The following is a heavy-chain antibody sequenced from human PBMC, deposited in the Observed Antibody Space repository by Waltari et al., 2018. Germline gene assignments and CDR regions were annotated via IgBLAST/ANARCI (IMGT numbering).Heavy chain of an antibody. CDR2: LHAGGAA. CDR3: ARAGLGSPSQWLQLLDL. V-gene: IGHV3-53*01. J-gene: IGHJ5*02. D-gene: IGHD5-12*01. Sequence: EVQLVESGGGLIQPGGSLRLSCVASGFTVSHHYMSWVRQAPGKGLEWVSVLHAGGAAYYAESVKGRFTVSRDNSENTLYLQMNSLRDEDTAIYFCARAGLGSPSQWLQLLDLWGQGTLVTVSS. CDR1: GFTVSHHY.